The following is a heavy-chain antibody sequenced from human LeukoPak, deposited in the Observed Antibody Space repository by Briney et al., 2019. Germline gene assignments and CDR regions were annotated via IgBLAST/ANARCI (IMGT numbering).Heavy chain of an antibody. V-gene: IGHV1-69*06. D-gene: IGHD3-22*01. CDR2: IIPLFETT. CDR1: EGTFSNYS. CDR3: AAIGVGRWSFDY. J-gene: IGHJ4*02. Sequence: SVKVSCKASEGTFSNYSLTWVRQAPGQGLQWMGGIIPLFETTNYAQPFHGRATITVDTSTTTVYMELRNLRSDDTALYYCAAIGVGRWSFDYWAQGTLVTVSS.